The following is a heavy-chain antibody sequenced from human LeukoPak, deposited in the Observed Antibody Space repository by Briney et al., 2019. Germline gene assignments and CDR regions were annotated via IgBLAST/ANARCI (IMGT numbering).Heavy chain of an antibody. J-gene: IGHJ3*01. Sequence: PSQTLSLTCTVSGVSLSSDKYYWTWIRQRPGKGLERIGHIYYSGSTSFNPSLKSRVSMSMDTSKSQFSLKLTSVTAADTAVYYCATPYCGAISCLDVFDVWGQGTVVTDSS. CDR2: IYYSGST. D-gene: IGHD2-21*01. CDR3: ATPYCGAISCLDVFDV. CDR1: GVSLSSDKYY. V-gene: IGHV4-31*03.